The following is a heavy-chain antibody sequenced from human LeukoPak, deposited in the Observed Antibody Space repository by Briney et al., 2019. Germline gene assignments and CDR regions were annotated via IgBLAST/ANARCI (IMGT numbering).Heavy chain of an antibody. CDR2: IWYDGSNK. D-gene: IGHD2-15*01. Sequence: PGRSLRLSCAASGFTFSSYGTHWVRQAPGKGLEWVAVIWYDGSNKYYADSVKGRFTISRDNSKNTLYLQMNSLRAEDTAVYYCARDARGYCSGGSCYLYYYYCGMDVWGQGTTVTVSS. CDR3: ARDARGYCSGGSCYLYYYYCGMDV. J-gene: IGHJ6*02. V-gene: IGHV3-33*01. CDR1: GFTFSSYG.